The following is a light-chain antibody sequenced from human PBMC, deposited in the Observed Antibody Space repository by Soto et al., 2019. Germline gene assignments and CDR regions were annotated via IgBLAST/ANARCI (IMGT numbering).Light chain of an antibody. Sequence: DIVLTQSPDSLAVSLGERATINCRSSQSVLYSSNNKNYLAWYQQKPGQPPKLLIDWASTRESGVPDRFSGSGSGTDFTLTISSLQAEDVAVYYCQQYYSTPPWTFGQGTKVDI. J-gene: IGKJ1*01. CDR3: QQYYSTPPWT. CDR2: WAS. CDR1: QSVLYSSNNKNY. V-gene: IGKV4-1*01.